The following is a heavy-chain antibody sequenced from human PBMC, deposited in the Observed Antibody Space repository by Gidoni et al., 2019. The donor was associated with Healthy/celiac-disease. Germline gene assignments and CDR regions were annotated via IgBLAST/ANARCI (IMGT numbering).Heavy chain of an antibody. V-gene: IGHV3-23*01. CDR1: GFTFSSYA. CDR3: AKDYFNYYGSGSGVL. J-gene: IGHJ4*02. Sequence: EVQLLESGGGLVQPGGSLRLSCAASGFTFSSYAMSWVRQAPVKGLEWVSAISGNGGSTYYADSVKGRFTISRDNSKNTLYLQMNSLRAEDTAVYYCAKDYFNYYGSGSGVLWGQGTLVTVSS. D-gene: IGHD3-10*01. CDR2: ISGNGGST.